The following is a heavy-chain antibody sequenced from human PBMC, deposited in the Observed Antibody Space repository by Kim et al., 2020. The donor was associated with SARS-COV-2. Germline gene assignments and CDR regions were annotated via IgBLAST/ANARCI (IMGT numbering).Heavy chain of an antibody. D-gene: IGHD2-21*01. J-gene: IGHJ4*02. CDR2: ISGNSNYI. CDR1: GFTFSSYP. Sequence: GGSLRLSCAASGFTFSSYPINWVRQAPGKGLEWVSSISGNSNYIYYADSVKGRFTISRDNAKNSLYLQMNSLRAEDTAIYYCARLVGAYSNYFDSWGQG. V-gene: IGHV3-21*01. CDR3: ARLVGAYSNYFDS.